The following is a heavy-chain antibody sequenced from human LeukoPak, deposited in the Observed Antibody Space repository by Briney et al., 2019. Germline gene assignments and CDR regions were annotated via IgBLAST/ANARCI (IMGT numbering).Heavy chain of an antibody. V-gene: IGHV3-30*04. CDR1: GLTFSSYA. CDR2: ISYDGSNK. J-gene: IGHJ6*02. Sequence: GRSLRLSCAASGLTFSSYAMHWVRQAPGKGLEWVAVISYDGSNKYYADSVKGRFTISRDNSKNTLYLQMNSLRAEDTAVYYCARTPYDSSGYYYSPNDYYYYGMDVWGQGTTVTVSS. CDR3: ARTPYDSSGYYYSPNDYYYYGMDV. D-gene: IGHD3-22*01.